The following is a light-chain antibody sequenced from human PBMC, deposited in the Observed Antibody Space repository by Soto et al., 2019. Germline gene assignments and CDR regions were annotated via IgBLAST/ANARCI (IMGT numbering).Light chain of an antibody. V-gene: IGLV2-23*02. CDR1: SSHVGSYDF. Sequence: QCALTQPASVSGSPGQSITISCTRSSSHVGSYDFVSWYQQHPGKAPKVLIYEVTKRPSGVSNRFSGSKSGNTASLTISGLQADDEADYYCCADAGSSRYVFGTGTKLTVL. CDR3: CADAGSSRYV. J-gene: IGLJ1*01. CDR2: EVT.